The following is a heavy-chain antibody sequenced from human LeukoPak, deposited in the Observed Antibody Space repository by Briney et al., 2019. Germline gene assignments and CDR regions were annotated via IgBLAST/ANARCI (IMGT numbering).Heavy chain of an antibody. J-gene: IGHJ6*03. CDR3: ARGVDCSWTSCYSWGTYYYYYMDV. CDR1: GFTFNNYN. D-gene: IGHD2-2*02. CDR2: ISSSSSYI. Sequence: GGSLRLSCAASGFTFNNYNMNWVRQAPGKGLEWVSSISSSSSYIYYADSVKGRFTISRDNAKNSLYLQMNSLRAEDTAVYYCARGVDCSWTSCYSWGTYYYYYMDVWGKGTTVTVSS. V-gene: IGHV3-21*01.